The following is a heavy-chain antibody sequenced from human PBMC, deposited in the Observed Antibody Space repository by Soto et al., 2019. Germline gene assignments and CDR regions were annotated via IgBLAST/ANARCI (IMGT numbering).Heavy chain of an antibody. CDR1: GYTFTNYY. CDR3: ARDFAAADY. J-gene: IGHJ4*02. D-gene: IGHD6-13*01. Sequence: QVQLVQSGAEVKKPGASVKVSCKASGYTFTNYYIHWVRQAPGQGLEWMGIINPTGGSTNYAQKFQGRVTLTMDTSTSTVYMELSSLRFEDTAVYYCARDFAAADYWGQGTLVTVSS. V-gene: IGHV1-46*01. CDR2: INPTGGST.